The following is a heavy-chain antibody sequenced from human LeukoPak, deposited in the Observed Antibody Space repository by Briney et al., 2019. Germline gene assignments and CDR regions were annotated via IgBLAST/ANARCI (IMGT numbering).Heavy chain of an antibody. CDR1: GGSISSSSYY. Sequence: PSETLSLTCTVSGGSISSSSYYWGWIRQPPGKGLEWIGSIYYSGSTYYNPSLKSRVTISVDTSKNQFSLKLSSVTAADTAVYYCASGGSSYCGGDCYSTFDHWGQGTLVTVSS. CDR2: IYYSGST. CDR3: ASGGSSYCGGDCYSTFDH. D-gene: IGHD2-21*02. J-gene: IGHJ4*02. V-gene: IGHV4-39*01.